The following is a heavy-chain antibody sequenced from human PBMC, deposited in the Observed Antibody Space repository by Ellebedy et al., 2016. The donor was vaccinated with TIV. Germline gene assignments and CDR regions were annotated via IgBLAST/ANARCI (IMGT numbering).Heavy chain of an antibody. CDR2: IKQDGSEK. D-gene: IGHD4-17*01. CDR3: ASDGSYGDFLSPTHAFEM. J-gene: IGHJ3*02. Sequence: GESLKISCAASRFSFSSYWMSWVRQPPGKGLEWVANIKQDGSEKYYVDSVRGRFTISRDNAKNSLYLQMNSLRAEDTAVYYCASDGSYGDFLSPTHAFEMWGQGTMITVSS. V-gene: IGHV3-7*01. CDR1: RFSFSSYW.